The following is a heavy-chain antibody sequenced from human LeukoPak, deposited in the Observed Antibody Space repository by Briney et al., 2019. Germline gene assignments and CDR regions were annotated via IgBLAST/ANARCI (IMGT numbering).Heavy chain of an antibody. CDR1: GFTFINFA. CDR2: ISGNGHNT. J-gene: IGHJ4*02. Sequence: GGSLRLSCAASGFTFINFAMSWVRQAPGKGLDWVSTISGNGHNTYYADSVKGRFTISRDTSKNTLYLQMNSLRADDTAVCYCAKGYSSGWYDFDSWGQGTLVTVAS. V-gene: IGHV3-23*01. D-gene: IGHD6-19*01. CDR3: AKGYSSGWYDFDS.